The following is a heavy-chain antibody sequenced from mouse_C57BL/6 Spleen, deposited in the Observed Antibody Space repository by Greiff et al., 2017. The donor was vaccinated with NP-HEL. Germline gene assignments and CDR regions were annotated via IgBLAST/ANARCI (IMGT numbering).Heavy chain of an antibody. Sequence: EVQLQQSGPVLVKPGASVKMSCKASGYTFTDYYMNWVKQSHGKSLEWIGVINPYNGGTSYNQKFKGKATLTVDKSSSTAYMELNSLTSEDSAVYYCARESEFITTVVAFDYWGQGTTLTVSS. V-gene: IGHV1-19*01. CDR2: INPYNGGT. J-gene: IGHJ2*01. CDR3: ARESEFITTVVAFDY. CDR1: GYTFTDYY. D-gene: IGHD1-1*01.